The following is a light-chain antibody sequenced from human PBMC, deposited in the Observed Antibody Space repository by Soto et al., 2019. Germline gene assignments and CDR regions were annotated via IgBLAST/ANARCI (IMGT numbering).Light chain of an antibody. CDR3: QVWDSSSDRVV. J-gene: IGLJ2*01. CDR2: YDS. Sequence: SYELTQPPSVSVAPGKTARITCGGNNIRSKSVNWYQQKPGQAPVLVIYYDSDRPSGIPERFSGSNSGNTATLTISRVEAGDEADYYCQVWDSSSDRVVFGGGTKLTVL. V-gene: IGLV3-21*04. CDR1: NIRSKS.